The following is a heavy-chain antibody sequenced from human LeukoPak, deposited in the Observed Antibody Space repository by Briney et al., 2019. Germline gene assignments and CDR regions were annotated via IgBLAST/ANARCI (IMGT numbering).Heavy chain of an antibody. Sequence: SETLSLTCTVSGGSISSYYWSWIRQPAGKGLEWIGRIYTSGSTNYNPSLKSRVTMSVDTSKNQFSLKLSSVTAADTAVYYCARGHGVPAASNFDYWGQGTLVTVSS. CDR2: IYTSGST. J-gene: IGHJ4*02. D-gene: IGHD2-2*01. CDR3: ARGHGVPAASNFDY. V-gene: IGHV4-4*07. CDR1: GGSISSYY.